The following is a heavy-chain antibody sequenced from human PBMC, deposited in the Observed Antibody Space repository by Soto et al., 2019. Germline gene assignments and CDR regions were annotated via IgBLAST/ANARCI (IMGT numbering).Heavy chain of an antibody. V-gene: IGHV4-34*01. CDR1: GGSFSGYY. CDR3: ARGQDYYDSSGYYYDI. CDR2: INHSGST. D-gene: IGHD3-22*01. Sequence: SETLSLTCAVYGGSFSGYYWSWIRQPPGKGLEWIGEINHSGSTNYNPSLKSRVTISVDTSKNQFSLKLSSVTAADTAVYYCARGQDYYDSSGYYYDIWGQGTMVTVSS. J-gene: IGHJ3*02.